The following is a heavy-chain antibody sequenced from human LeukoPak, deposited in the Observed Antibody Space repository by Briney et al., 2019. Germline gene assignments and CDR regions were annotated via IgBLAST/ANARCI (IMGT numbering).Heavy chain of an antibody. CDR2: IGSSSYI. J-gene: IGHJ4*02. V-gene: IGHV3-21*01. Sequence: GGSLRLSCAASGFTFSSYSMTWVRQAPGKGLEWVSSIGSSSYIYYADSVKGRFTISRDNAKNSLYLQMNSLRAEDTAVYYCARDANIGYCSSTSCPPGDYWGQGTLVTVSS. D-gene: IGHD2-2*01. CDR3: ARDANIGYCSSTSCPPGDY. CDR1: GFTFSSYS.